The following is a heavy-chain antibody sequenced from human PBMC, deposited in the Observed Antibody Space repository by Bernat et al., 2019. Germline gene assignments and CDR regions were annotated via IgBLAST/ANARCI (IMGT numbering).Heavy chain of an antibody. D-gene: IGHD5-24*01. Sequence: EVHVVESGGDLVQPGGSLTLSCSASGFSFSSHAMHWVRQAPGKGLEYGSTAGATAHYADSVKDRFIVSRDESKNTVYLHMSSLRVEDTAVYYCVRSDRWLDYWGQGTLVTVSP. CDR2: AGATA. CDR1: GFSFSSHA. V-gene: IGHV3-64D*06. J-gene: IGHJ4*02. CDR3: VRSDRWLDY.